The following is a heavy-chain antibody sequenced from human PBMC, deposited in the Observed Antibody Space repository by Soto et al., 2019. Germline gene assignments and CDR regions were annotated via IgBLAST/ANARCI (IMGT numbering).Heavy chain of an antibody. V-gene: IGHV2-5*02. D-gene: IGHD6-13*01. CDR1: GFSLSTSGVG. CDR3: AQGKEAAAGTGFDY. Sequence: KESGPTLVKPTQTLTLTCTFSGFSLSTSGVGVGWIRQPPGKALEWLALIYWDDDKRYSPSLKSRLTITKDTSKNQVVLTMTNMDPVDTATYYCAQGKEAAAGTGFDYWGQGTLVTVSS. J-gene: IGHJ4*02. CDR2: IYWDDDK.